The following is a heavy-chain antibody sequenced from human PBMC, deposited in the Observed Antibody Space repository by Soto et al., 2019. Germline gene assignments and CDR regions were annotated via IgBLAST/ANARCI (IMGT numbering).Heavy chain of an antibody. Sequence: QLQLQESGSGLVKPSQTLSLTCAGSGGSISSGGYSWSWIRQPPGQGLEWIGYIYHSGSTYYNTSLKSRVTISVDRSKNQFSLKLSSVTAANTAVYYCAGEPRAQRSRYGIDVWGQGTTVTVSS. J-gene: IGHJ6*02. CDR2: IYHSGST. V-gene: IGHV4-30-2*01. CDR3: AGEPRAQRSRYGIDV. CDR1: GGSISSGGYS.